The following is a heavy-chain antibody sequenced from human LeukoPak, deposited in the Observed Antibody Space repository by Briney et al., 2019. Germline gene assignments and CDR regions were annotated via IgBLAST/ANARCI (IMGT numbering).Heavy chain of an antibody. V-gene: IGHV1-69*05. CDR3: AREEVVVAAYFDY. Sequence: SVKVSCKASGGTFTRYAVSRVRHAPVQVRDWIGRIIPIFGTANYAQKFQGRVTITTDESTSTAYMELSSLRSEDTAVYYCAREEVVVAAYFDYWGQGTLVTVSS. CDR1: GGTFTRYA. J-gene: IGHJ4*02. CDR2: IIPIFGTA. D-gene: IGHD2-15*01.